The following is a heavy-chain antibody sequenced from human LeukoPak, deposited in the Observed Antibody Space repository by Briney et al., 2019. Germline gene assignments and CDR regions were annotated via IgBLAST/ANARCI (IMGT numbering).Heavy chain of an antibody. J-gene: IGHJ4*02. V-gene: IGHV4-34*01. D-gene: IGHD3-10*01. CDR3: ARGGDGTMVRGVIRPFDY. Sequence: SETLSLTCAVYGGSFSGYNWSWIRQPPGKGLEWIGEINHSGSTNYNPSLKSRVTISVDTSKNQFSLKLSSVTAADTAVYYCARGGDGTMVRGVIRPFDYWGQGTLVTVSS. CDR1: GGSFSGYN. CDR2: INHSGST.